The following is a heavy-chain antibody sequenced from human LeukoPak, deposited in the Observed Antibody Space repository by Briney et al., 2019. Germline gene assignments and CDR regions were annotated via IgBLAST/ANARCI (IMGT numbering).Heavy chain of an antibody. D-gene: IGHD1-26*01. V-gene: IGHV1-69*02. J-gene: IGHJ4*02. Sequence: GASVKVSCKASGGTFSSYTISWVRQAPGQGLEWMGRIIPILGIANYAQKFQGRVTITADKSTSTAYMELSSLRSEDTAVYYCARAHSGSYYRGSLNYWGQGTLVTVSS. CDR2: IIPILGIA. CDR1: GGTFSSYT. CDR3: ARAHSGSYYRGSLNY.